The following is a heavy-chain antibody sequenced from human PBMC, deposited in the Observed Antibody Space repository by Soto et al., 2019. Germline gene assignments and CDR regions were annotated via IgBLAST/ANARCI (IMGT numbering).Heavy chain of an antibody. CDR2: FDPEDGET. CDR3: ATDHGLYGGNSYNWFDP. J-gene: IGHJ5*02. Sequence: QVQLVQSGAEVKKPGASVKVSCKVSGYTLTELSMHWVRQAPGKGLEWMGGFDPEDGETIYAQKFQGRVTMTEDPPTYTAYMELSSLRSEDTAVYYCATDHGLYGGNSYNWFDPWGQGTLVTVSS. CDR1: GYTLTELS. D-gene: IGHD2-21*02. V-gene: IGHV1-24*01.